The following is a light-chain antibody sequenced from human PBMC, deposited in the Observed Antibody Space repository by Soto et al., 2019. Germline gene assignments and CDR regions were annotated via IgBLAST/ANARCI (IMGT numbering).Light chain of an antibody. V-gene: IGKV3-20*01. J-gene: IGKJ1*01. CDR1: QNVRSN. CDR2: GAY. Sequence: EIVMTQSPATLSVSPGERATLSCRASQNVRSNLAWYQQKPGQAHRLLIYGAYSRATGIQDRFSGSGSGTDFTLTIRRLEPEDYAVYYCKQYGHSLWTFGQGTKVDIK. CDR3: KQYGHSLWT.